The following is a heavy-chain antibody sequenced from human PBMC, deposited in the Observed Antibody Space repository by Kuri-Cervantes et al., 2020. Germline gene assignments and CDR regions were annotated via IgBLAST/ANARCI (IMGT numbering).Heavy chain of an antibody. V-gene: IGHV3-21*01. J-gene: IGHJ6*02. CDR2: ISSSSSYI. CDR1: GFTFSSYS. D-gene: IGHD3-10*01. CDR3: ARDLGSGSYYNAHYYYYGMDV. Sequence: GGSLRLSCAASGFTFSSYSMNWVRQAPGKGLEWVSSISSSSSYIYYADSVKDRFTISRDNAKNSLYLQMNSLRAEDTAVYYCARDLGSGSYYNAHYYYYGMDVWGQGTTVTVSS.